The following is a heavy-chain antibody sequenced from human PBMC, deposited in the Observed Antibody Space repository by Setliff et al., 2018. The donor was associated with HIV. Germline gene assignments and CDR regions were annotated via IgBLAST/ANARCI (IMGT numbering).Heavy chain of an antibody. CDR3: ARVYCSGGSCFTFDY. Sequence: GASVKVSCKASGYTFTSYGVTWVRQAPGQGLEWMGWISVYNGNTNYAQKLQGRVTMTTDTSTSTAYMELRSLRSDATAVYYCARVYCSGGSCFTFDYWGQGTLVTVSS. CDR2: ISVYNGNT. V-gene: IGHV1-18*01. CDR1: GYTFTSYG. D-gene: IGHD2-15*01. J-gene: IGHJ4*02.